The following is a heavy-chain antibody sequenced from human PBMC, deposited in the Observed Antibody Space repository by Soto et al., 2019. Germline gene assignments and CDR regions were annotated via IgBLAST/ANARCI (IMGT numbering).Heavy chain of an antibody. CDR1: GYTFTSYG. CDR2: ISAYNGNT. J-gene: IGHJ6*03. Sequence: ASVKVSCKASGYTFTSYGISWVRQAPGQGLEWMGWISAYNGNTNYAQKLQGRVTMTADTSTSPAYMELRSLRPDDTAVYYLWRRDNWNDGYYSYNMDVWGKGTTVTVSS. D-gene: IGHD1-20*01. CDR3: WRRDNWNDGYYSYNMDV. V-gene: IGHV1-18*01.